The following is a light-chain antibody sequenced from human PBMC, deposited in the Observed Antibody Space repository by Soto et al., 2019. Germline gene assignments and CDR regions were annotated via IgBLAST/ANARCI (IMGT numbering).Light chain of an antibody. CDR3: CSYAGHSAHWV. Sequence: QSVLTQPASVSGSPGQSITISCTGTSSDVGYYNVVSWYQQHPGKAPKLMIYEVSKRPSGISNRFSGSKSGNTASLTISGLQAEDEADYYCCSYAGHSAHWVFGGGTKLTVL. V-gene: IGLV2-23*02. J-gene: IGLJ3*02. CDR2: EVS. CDR1: SSDVGYYNV.